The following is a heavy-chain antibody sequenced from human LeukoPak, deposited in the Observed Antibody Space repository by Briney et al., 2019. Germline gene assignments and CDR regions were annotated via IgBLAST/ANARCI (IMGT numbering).Heavy chain of an antibody. J-gene: IGHJ4*02. CDR2: IYYSGST. D-gene: IGHD2-2*01. CDR3: ARDPSWTAGYFDY. V-gene: IGHV4-31*03. Sequence: SETLSLTCTVSGGSISSGGYYWSWIRQHPGKGLEWIGYIYYSGSTYYNPSLKSRVTISVDTSKNQFSLKLSSVTAADTAVYYCARDPSWTAGYFDYWGQGTLVTVSS. CDR1: GGSISSGGYY.